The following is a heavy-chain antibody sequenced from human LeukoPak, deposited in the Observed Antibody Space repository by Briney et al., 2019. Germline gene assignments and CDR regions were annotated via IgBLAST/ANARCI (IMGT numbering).Heavy chain of an antibody. CDR2: INHSGST. CDR3: AREGGPSSGWYIDY. Sequence: SETLSLTCAVYGGSSSGYYWSWIRQPPGKGLEWIGEINHSGSTNYNPSLKSRVTISVDTSKNQFSLKLSSVTAADTAVYYCAREGGPSSGWYIDYWGQGTLVTVSS. V-gene: IGHV4-34*01. J-gene: IGHJ4*02. CDR1: GGSSSGYY. D-gene: IGHD6-19*01.